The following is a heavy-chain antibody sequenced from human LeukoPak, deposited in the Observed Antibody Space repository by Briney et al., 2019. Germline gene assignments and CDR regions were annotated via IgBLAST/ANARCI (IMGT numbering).Heavy chain of an antibody. D-gene: IGHD2-2*01. CDR3: ARGTCSSTSCYALWWFDP. CDR1: GGTFSSYA. J-gene: IGHJ5*02. V-gene: IGHV1-69*05. CDR2: IIPIFGTA. Sequence: SVKVSCKASGGTFSSYAISWVRQAPGQGLEWMGGIIPIFGTANYAQKFQGRATITTDESTSTAYMELSSLRSEDTAVYYCARGTCSSTSCYALWWFDPWGQGTLVTVSS.